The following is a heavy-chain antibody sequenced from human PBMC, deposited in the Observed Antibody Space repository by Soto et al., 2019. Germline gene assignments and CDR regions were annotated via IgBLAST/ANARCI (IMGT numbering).Heavy chain of an antibody. Sequence: PSLTLSCGISGNSGSNNSAAGNLIRQSPSRGLEWLGRTYYRSKWYNDYAVSVKSRITINPDTSKNQFSLQLNSVTPEDTAVYYCARAYLPGIAVAGNWFDPWGQGTLVTVSS. CDR1: GNSGSNNSAA. CDR2: TYYRSKWYN. J-gene: IGHJ5*02. D-gene: IGHD6-19*01. CDR3: ARAYLPGIAVAGNWFDP. V-gene: IGHV6-1*01.